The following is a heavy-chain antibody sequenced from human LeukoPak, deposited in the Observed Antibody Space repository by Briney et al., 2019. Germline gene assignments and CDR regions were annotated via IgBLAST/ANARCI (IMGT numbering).Heavy chain of an antibody. CDR2: ISGSGSTT. V-gene: IGHV3-23*01. D-gene: IGHD3-22*01. J-gene: IGHJ4*02. CDR3: ARTAYYYDSSGLYDY. CDR1: GFTFSNYA. Sequence: GGSLRLSCAASGFTFSNYAMTWVRQAPGEGLEWVSDISGSGSTTYYADSVKGRFTISRDNSKNTLYLQMNSLRAEDTAVYYCARTAYYYDSSGLYDYWGQGTLVTVSS.